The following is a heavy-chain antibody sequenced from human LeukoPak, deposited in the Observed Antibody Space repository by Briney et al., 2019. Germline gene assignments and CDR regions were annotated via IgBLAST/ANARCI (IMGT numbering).Heavy chain of an antibody. CDR1: GGSFSGYY. CDR2: INHSGST. CDR3: ARGLAAAGNYGMDV. Sequence: SETLSLTWAVYGGSFSGYYWSWIRQPPGKGLEWIGEINHSGSTNYNPSLKSRVTISVDTSENQFSLKLSSVTAADTAVYYCARGLAAAGNYGMDVWGKGTTVTVSS. D-gene: IGHD6-13*01. J-gene: IGHJ6*04. V-gene: IGHV4-34*01.